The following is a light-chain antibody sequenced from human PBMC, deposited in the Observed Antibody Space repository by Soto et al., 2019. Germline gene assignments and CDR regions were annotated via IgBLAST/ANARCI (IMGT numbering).Light chain of an antibody. J-gene: IGKJ4*01. CDR1: RSVPGS. Sequence: EIVLTQSPATLSLSPGERAPPSSGAGRSVPGSLAWSHQNPGQAPRPLIYDASSRAPGFPPRFRGSGSGTDFTLTITSLEPEDFAVYYCQQRSDWPSTFGGGTKVEI. V-gene: IGKV3-11*01. CDR2: DAS. CDR3: QQRSDWPST.